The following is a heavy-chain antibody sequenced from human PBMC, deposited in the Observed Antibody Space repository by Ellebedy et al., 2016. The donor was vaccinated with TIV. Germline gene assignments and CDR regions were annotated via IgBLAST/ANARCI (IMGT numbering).Heavy chain of an antibody. CDR2: IKQDGSEK. D-gene: IGHD4-23*01. Sequence: GESLKISXAVSGFTFSSYWMSWVRQAPGKGLEWVANIKQDGSEKYYVDSVKGRFTISRDNAKNTLYLQMNSLRAEDTAVYYCSRSAFYGGKGYYFDNWGRGTLVTVSS. CDR1: GFTFSSYW. J-gene: IGHJ4*02. V-gene: IGHV3-7*01. CDR3: SRSAFYGGKGYYFDN.